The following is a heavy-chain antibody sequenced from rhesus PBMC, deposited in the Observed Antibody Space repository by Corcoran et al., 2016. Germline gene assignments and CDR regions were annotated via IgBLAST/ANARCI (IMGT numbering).Heavy chain of an antibody. CDR1: GGSISSGYYY. D-gene: IGHD4-17*01. CDR3: AGVGGIVTTGFDY. CDR2: ITYSGST. J-gene: IGHJ4*01. Sequence: QVQLQESGPGLVKPSETLSLTCAVSGGSISSGYYYWRWIRQPPGKGLEWIGYITYSGSTTYHPSLKSRVTLSRDTSKNQFSLRLNSVTAADTAVYFCAGVGGIVTTGFDYWGQGVLVTVSS. V-gene: IGHV4-122*02.